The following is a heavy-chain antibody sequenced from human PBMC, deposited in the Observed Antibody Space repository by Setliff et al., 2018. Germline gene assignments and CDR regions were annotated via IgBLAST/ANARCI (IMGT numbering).Heavy chain of an antibody. Sequence: PSETLSLTCTVSGGSISHHYWSWIRQPPGKGLEWVGYMYNSGNTNYNPSLRRRVAISVDKSKNQFSLKLSSVTAADTAVYHCARALLWFGEGMDVWGKGTTVTSP. CDR3: ARALLWFGEGMDV. V-gene: IGHV4-59*11. D-gene: IGHD3-10*01. CDR1: GGSISHHY. J-gene: IGHJ6*03. CDR2: MYNSGNT.